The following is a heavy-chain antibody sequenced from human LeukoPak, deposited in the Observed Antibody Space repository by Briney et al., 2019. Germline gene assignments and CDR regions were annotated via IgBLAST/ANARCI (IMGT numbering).Heavy chain of an antibody. V-gene: IGHV4-61*02. CDR3: ARVGSIAARLLFDY. D-gene: IGHD6-6*01. Sequence: SETLSLTCTVSGGSISSGSYYWSWIRQPAGKGLEWIGRIYTSGSTNYNPSLKSRVTISVDTSKNQFSLKLSSVTAADTAVYYCARVGSIAARLLFDYWGQGTLVTVSS. J-gene: IGHJ4*02. CDR1: GGSISSGSYY. CDR2: IYTSGST.